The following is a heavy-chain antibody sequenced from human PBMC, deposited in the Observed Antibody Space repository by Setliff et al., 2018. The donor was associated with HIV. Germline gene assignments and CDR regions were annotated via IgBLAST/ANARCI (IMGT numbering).Heavy chain of an antibody. V-gene: IGHV1-69*13. Sequence: ASVKVSCKASGDTFRSRAFNWVRQAPGQGPEWMGGIIPMFGTANYAQKFQGRVTITADESTSTVYMELSSLRSDDTALYYCAREGNSGHGGQIEFDYWGQGTLVTVS. D-gene: IGHD1-26*01. CDR1: GDTFRSRA. J-gene: IGHJ4*02. CDR3: AREGNSGHGGQIEFDY. CDR2: IIPMFGTA.